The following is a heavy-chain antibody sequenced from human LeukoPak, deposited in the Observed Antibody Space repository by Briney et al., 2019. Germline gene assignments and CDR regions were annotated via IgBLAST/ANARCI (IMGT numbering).Heavy chain of an antibody. Sequence: SETLSLTCTVSGGSISSSGFYWGWIRQPPGKGLEWIGSIYYSGSTYYNPSLKSRVTISVDTSKNQFSLKLNSVTAADTAMYYCVRLVGYSYGHFDYWGQGTLVTVSS. CDR2: IYYSGST. V-gene: IGHV4-39*01. D-gene: IGHD5-18*01. CDR3: VRLVGYSYGHFDY. CDR1: GGSISSSGFY. J-gene: IGHJ4*02.